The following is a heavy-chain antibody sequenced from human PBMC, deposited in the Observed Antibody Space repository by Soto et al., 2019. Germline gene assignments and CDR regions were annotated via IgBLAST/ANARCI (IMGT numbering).Heavy chain of an antibody. J-gene: IGHJ4*02. D-gene: IGHD2-2*01. Sequence: SDTLSLTCTVSGGSIISYYWSWIRQPPGKGLEWIGYIYYSGSTNYNPSLKSRVTISVDTSKNQFSLKLSSVTAADTAVYYCARGIVVVPAATDYWGQGTLVTVS. CDR1: GGSIISYY. CDR2: IYYSGST. V-gene: IGHV4-59*01. CDR3: ARGIVVVPAATDY.